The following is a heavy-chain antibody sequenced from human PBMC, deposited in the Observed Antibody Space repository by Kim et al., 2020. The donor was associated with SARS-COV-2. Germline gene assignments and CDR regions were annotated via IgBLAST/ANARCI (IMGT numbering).Heavy chain of an antibody. J-gene: IGHJ4*02. CDR1: GFTFSSYG. Sequence: GGSLRLSCAASGFTFSSYGMHWVRQAPGKGLEWVAVISYDGSNKYYADSVKGRFTISRDNSKNTLYLQMNSLRAEDTAVYYCARNSLRWYPHAYFDYWGQGTLVTVSS. CDR3: ARNSLRWYPHAYFDY. D-gene: IGHD4-17*01. CDR2: ISYDGSNK. V-gene: IGHV3-30*03.